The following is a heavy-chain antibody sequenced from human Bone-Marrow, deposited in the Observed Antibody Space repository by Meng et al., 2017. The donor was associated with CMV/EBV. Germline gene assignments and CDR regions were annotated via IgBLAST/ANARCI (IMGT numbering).Heavy chain of an antibody. CDR1: GGSISSSNW. V-gene: IGHV4-4*02. CDR3: ARGRTFYCSGTTCYLDCLDP. CDR2: INHSVSA. Sequence: SETLSLTCAVSGGSISSSNWWSWVRQPPGKGLEWIGEINHSVSANYNPSLRGRVTMSVDTSKNLFFLKLSSVTAADTAVYYCARGRTFYCSGTTCYLDCLDPWGQGTLVTVSS. J-gene: IGHJ5*02. D-gene: IGHD2-2*01.